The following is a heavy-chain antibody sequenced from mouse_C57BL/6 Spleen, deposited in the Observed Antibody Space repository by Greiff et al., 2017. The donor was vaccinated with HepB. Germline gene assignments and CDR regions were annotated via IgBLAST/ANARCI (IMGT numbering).Heavy chain of an antibody. J-gene: IGHJ3*01. CDR3: AREDYGSRGAWFAY. D-gene: IGHD1-1*01. V-gene: IGHV1-12*01. CDR2: IYPGNGDT. Sequence: LQESGAELVRPGASVKMSCKASGYTFTSYNMHWVKQTPRQGLEWIGAIYPGNGDTSYNQKFKGKATLTVDKSSSTAYMQLSSLTSEDSAVYFCAREDYGSRGAWFAYWGQGTLVTVSA. CDR1: GYTFTSYN.